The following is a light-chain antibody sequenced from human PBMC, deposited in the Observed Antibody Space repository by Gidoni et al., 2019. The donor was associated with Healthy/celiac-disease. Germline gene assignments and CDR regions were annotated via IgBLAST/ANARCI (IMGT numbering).Light chain of an antibody. Sequence: QSALTQPASVSGSPGQSITISCTGTSSDVGSYNLVSWYQQHPGKAPKLMIYEGSKRPSGVSNRCSGSKSGNTASLTISGLQAEDEADYYCCSYAGSSTPYYVFGTGTKVTVL. CDR3: CSYAGSSTPYYV. CDR1: SSDVGSYNL. CDR2: EGS. V-gene: IGLV2-23*01. J-gene: IGLJ1*01.